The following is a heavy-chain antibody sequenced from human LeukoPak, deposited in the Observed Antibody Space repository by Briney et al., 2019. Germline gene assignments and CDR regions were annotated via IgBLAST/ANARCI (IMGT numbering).Heavy chain of an antibody. Sequence: GGSLRLSCTASGFTFGDYTMSWVRQAPGKGLEWVGFIRSKAYGATTEYAASVKGRFTISRDDSKSIANLQMNSLKTEDTAMYYCTRDGATLVYWGQGTLVTVSS. CDR2: IRSKAYGATT. V-gene: IGHV3-49*04. D-gene: IGHD1-26*01. J-gene: IGHJ4*02. CDR3: TRDGATLVY. CDR1: GFTFGDYT.